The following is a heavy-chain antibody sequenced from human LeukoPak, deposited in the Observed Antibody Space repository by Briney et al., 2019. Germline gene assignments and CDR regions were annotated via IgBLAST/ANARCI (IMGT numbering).Heavy chain of an antibody. D-gene: IGHD3-9*01. J-gene: IGHJ4*02. CDR3: ARGEPEYYDILTGYPLDY. CDR1: GGSFSGYY. CDR2: INHSGST. V-gene: IGHV4-34*01. Sequence: SETLSLTCAVYGGSFSGYYWSWIRQPPGKGLEWIGEINHSGSTNYNPSLRSRVTISVDTSKNQFSLKLSSVTAADTAVYYCARGEPEYYDILTGYPLDYWGQGTLVTVSS.